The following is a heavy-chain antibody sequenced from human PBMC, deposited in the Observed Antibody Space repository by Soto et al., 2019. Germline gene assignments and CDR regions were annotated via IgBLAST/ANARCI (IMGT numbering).Heavy chain of an antibody. V-gene: IGHV3-23*01. Sequence: PGGSLRLSCAASGFTLSTYAMSWVRQAPGKGLEWVSGLSDSGDSTYYADSVKGRFTISRDNSMNTLYLQMNTLRAEDTAVYYCAKVSSSWYSGFFDLWGQGTLVTVSS. CDR2: LSDSGDST. CDR3: AKVSSSWYSGFFDL. CDR1: GFTLSTYA. J-gene: IGHJ4*02. D-gene: IGHD6-13*01.